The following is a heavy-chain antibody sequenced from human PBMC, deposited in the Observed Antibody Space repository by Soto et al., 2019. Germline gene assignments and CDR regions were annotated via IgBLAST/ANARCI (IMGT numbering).Heavy chain of an antibody. CDR1: GFNFRDYD. J-gene: IGHJ4*02. V-gene: IGHV3-30*18. D-gene: IGHD6-13*01. CDR2: ISNDGASK. CDR3: AKDMGITALKHYFHY. Sequence: GGSLRLSCAASGFNFRDYDMHWIRQAPGKGLEWVAIISNDGASKDYADSVKGRFTISRDNSKNTLYLQMNSLRNGDTVFYYCAKDMGITALKHYFHYWGQGTLVTVSS.